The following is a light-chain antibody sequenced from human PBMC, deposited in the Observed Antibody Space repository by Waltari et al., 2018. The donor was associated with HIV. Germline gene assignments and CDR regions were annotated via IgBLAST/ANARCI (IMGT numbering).Light chain of an antibody. CDR1: QGVSSY. V-gene: IGKV1-9*01. J-gene: IGKJ3*01. Sequence: DIQLTQSPSFLSASVGDRVTITCRASQGVSSYLAWYQQKPGKAPKLMIYAASTLQSGFPSSFSVSGSGIEFTLTISSLQPVDCATYYCQQLNSYPLTFGPGTKVDIK. CDR2: AAS. CDR3: QQLNSYPLT.